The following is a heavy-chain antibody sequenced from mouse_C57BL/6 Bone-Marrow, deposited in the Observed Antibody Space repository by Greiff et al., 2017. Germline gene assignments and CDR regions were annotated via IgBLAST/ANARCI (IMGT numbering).Heavy chain of an antibody. D-gene: IGHD1-1*01. Sequence: EVQLQQSGAELVRPGASVKLSCTASGFNIKDDYMHWVKQRPEQGLEWIGWIDPENGDTEYASKFQGKATITADTSSNTASLQLSSLTSEDTAVYYCTTRGTTVVATRGYWGQGTTLTVSS. V-gene: IGHV14-4*01. CDR3: TTRGTTVVATRGY. CDR2: IDPENGDT. J-gene: IGHJ2*01. CDR1: GFNIKDDY.